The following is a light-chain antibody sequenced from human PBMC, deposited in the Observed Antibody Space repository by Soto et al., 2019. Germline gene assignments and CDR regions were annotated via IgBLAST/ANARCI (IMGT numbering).Light chain of an antibody. V-gene: IGKV3-20*01. CDR2: AAS. CDR1: QSVTGTY. Sequence: EIVLTQSPDTLSLSPGERATLSCRASQSVTGTYLAWHQQKPGQAPRLLIFAASSRATGIPDRFSGSGSGTDFTLTISRLEPVDFAVYYCQQYGSKPWTFGQGTKVEMK. CDR3: QQYGSKPWT. J-gene: IGKJ1*01.